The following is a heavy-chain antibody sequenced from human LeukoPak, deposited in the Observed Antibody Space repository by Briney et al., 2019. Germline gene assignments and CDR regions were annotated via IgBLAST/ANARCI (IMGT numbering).Heavy chain of an antibody. J-gene: IGHJ5*02. D-gene: IGHD2-15*01. CDR2: INPNSGGT. Sequence: ASVKVSCKASGYTFTGYYMHWVRQAPGQGLEWMGWINPNSGGTNYAQKFQGRVTMTRDTSISTAYMELSRLRSDDTAVYYCARARRGAAGWFDPWAREPWSQSPQ. CDR1: GYTFTGYY. CDR3: ARARRGAAGWFDP. V-gene: IGHV1-2*02.